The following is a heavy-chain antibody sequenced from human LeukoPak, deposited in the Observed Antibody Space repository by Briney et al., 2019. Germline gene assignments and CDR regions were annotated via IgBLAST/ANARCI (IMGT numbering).Heavy chain of an antibody. CDR3: ARESWAGRYFDWSPSYYYYYMDV. V-gene: IGHV4-34*01. J-gene: IGHJ6*03. D-gene: IGHD3-9*01. Sequence: SETLSLTCAVYGGSFSGYYWSWLRQPPGKGVEWIGEINHSGSTNYNPSLKSRVTISVDTSKNQFSLKLSSVTAADTAVYYCARESWAGRYFDWSPSYYYYYMDVWGKGTTVTISS. CDR1: GGSFSGYY. CDR2: INHSGST.